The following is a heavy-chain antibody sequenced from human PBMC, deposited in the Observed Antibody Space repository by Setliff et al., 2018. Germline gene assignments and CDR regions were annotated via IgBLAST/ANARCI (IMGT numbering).Heavy chain of an antibody. Sequence: SETLSLTCAVSGYSLSSASYWGWIRQPPGKGLEWIASIYHTGSTYYNPSLKSRITMSIDTSKNQFSLKLNSVTAADMAVYYCAREQWLDPPGYYYNDVWAKGTTVTVSS. CDR3: AREQWLDPPGYYYNDV. CDR1: GYSLSSASY. CDR2: IYHTGST. J-gene: IGHJ6*03. V-gene: IGHV4-38-2*02. D-gene: IGHD6-19*01.